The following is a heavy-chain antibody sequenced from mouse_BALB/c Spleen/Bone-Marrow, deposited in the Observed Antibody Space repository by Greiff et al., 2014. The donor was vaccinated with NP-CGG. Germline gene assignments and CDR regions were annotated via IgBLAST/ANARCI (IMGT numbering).Heavy chain of an antibody. V-gene: IGHV1S56*01. CDR2: IYPGDGST. J-gene: IGHJ1*01. CDR1: GYTFTSYF. Sequence: QVQLQQPGPELVKPGASVKMSCKASGYTFTSYFIHWVKQRPGQGLEWIGWIYPGDGSTKYNEKFKVKTTLTADKSSSTAYMFLSSLTSEDSAIYFCAYYRYDGYFDVWGAGTTVTVSS. D-gene: IGHD2-14*01. CDR3: AYYRYDGYFDV.